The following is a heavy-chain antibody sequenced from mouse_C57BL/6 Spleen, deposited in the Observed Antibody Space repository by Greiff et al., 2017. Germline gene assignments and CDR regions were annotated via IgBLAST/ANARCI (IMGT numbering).Heavy chain of an antibody. Sequence: VQLQQPGAELVRPGASVKLSCTASGFNIKDDYMHWVKQRPEQGLEWIGWIDPENGDTEYASKFQGKATITADTSSNTAYLQLSSLTSEDTAVYCCTTPFYYVYDGDYWGQGTTLTVSS. V-gene: IGHV14-4*01. CDR3: TTPFYYVYDGDY. D-gene: IGHD2-2*01. CDR1: GFNIKDDY. CDR2: IDPENGDT. J-gene: IGHJ2*01.